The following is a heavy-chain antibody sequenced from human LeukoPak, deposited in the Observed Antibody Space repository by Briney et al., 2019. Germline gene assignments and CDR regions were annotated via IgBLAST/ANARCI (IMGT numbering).Heavy chain of an antibody. CDR2: IRSKAYGGTT. Sequence: PGRSLRLSVTASGFPFGDYAMSWFRQAPGKGLEGVGFIRSKAYGGTTEYAATVNGTFTNSRDDSKRIAYLQMNSLKTEDTAVYYCTREFQGNGFDYWGQGTLVTVSS. CDR1: GFPFGDYA. V-gene: IGHV3-49*03. J-gene: IGHJ4*02. D-gene: IGHD2-8*01. CDR3: TREFQGNGFDY.